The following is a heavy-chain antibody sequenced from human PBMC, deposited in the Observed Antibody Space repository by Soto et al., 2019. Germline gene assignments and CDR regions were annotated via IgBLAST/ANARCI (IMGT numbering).Heavy chain of an antibody. V-gene: IGHV3-11*01. Sequence: GGSLRLSCAASGFTFSDYYMSWIRQAPGKGLEWVSYISSSGSTIYYADSVKGRFTISRDSAKNSLYLQMNSLRAEDTAVYYCARDGSGESYDFWSGPTKDYYGMDVWGQGTTVTVSS. J-gene: IGHJ6*02. D-gene: IGHD3-3*01. CDR2: ISSSGSTI. CDR3: ARDGSGESYDFWSGPTKDYYGMDV. CDR1: GFTFSDYY.